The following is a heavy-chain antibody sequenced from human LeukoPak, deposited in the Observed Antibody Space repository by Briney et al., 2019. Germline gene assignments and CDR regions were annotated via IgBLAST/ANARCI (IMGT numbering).Heavy chain of an antibody. Sequence: GGSLRLSCVASGFTFSSYWMSWVRQAPGKGLEWVANLKQDGSEKYYVDSVKGRFTISRDNAKNSLYLQVNSLRAEDTAVYHCARDLDYWGQGTLVTVSS. CDR1: GFTFSSYW. J-gene: IGHJ4*02. CDR2: LKQDGSEK. CDR3: ARDLDY. V-gene: IGHV3-7*01.